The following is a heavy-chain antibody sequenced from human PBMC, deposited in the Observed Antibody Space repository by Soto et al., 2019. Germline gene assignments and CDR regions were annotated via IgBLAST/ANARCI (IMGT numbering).Heavy chain of an antibody. CDR3: ARDKNWNDHGMDV. V-gene: IGHV4-30-4*01. J-gene: IGHJ6*02. CDR2: IYYSGST. D-gene: IGHD1-1*01. CDR1: GGSISSGDYY. Sequence: PSETLSLTCTVSGGSISSGDYYWSWIRQPPGKGQEWIGYIYYSGSTYYNPSLKSRVTISVDTSKNQFSLKLSSVTAADTAVYYCARDKNWNDHGMDVWGQGTTVTVSS.